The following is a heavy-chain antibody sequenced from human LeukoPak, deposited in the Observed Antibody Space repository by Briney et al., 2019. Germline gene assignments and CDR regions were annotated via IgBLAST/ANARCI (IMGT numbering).Heavy chain of an antibody. CDR2: SSSIGGRT. J-gene: IGHJ6*03. CDR1: GFTFSSHG. D-gene: IGHD7-27*01. V-gene: IGHV3-23*01. CDR3: AKDRSGLTAYMDV. Sequence: PGRSLRLSCAASGFTFSSHGMNWVRQAPGKGLEWVSGSSSIGGRTNHADSVKGRSTVTRDNSRDTLHLQMNSLRAEDTAVYYCAKDRSGLTAYMDVWGKGTTVTISS.